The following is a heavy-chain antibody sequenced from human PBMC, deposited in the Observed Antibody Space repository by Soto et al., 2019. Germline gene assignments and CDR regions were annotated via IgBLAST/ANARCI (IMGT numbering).Heavy chain of an antibody. Sequence: GGSLRLSCAASGFTFSSYGMHWVRQAPGKGLEWVAVIWYDGSNKYYADSVKGRFTISRDNSKNTLYLQMNSLRAEDTAVYYCARDRTVTPLLFDYWGQGTLVTVSS. D-gene: IGHD4-17*01. CDR2: IWYDGSNK. CDR3: ARDRTVTPLLFDY. J-gene: IGHJ4*02. CDR1: GFTFSSYG. V-gene: IGHV3-33*01.